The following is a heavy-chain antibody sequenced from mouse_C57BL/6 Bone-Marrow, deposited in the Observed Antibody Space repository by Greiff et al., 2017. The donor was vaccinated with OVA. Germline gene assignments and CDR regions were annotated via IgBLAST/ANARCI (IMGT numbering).Heavy chain of an antibody. D-gene: IGHD2-4*01. CDR1: GYTFTDYY. Sequence: VQLQQSGPELVKPGASVKISCKASGYTFTDYYMNWVKQSHGKSLEWIGDINPNNGGTSYNQKFKGKATLTVDKSSRTAYMELRSLTSEDSAVYYCARGGIYYDYDRFAYWGQGTLVTVPA. J-gene: IGHJ3*01. CDR2: INPNNGGT. CDR3: ARGGIYYDYDRFAY. V-gene: IGHV1-26*01.